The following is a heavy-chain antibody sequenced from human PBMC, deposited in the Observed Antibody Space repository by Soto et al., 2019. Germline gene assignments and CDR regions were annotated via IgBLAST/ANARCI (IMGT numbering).Heavy chain of an antibody. CDR3: ARSQGSSTSLEIYYYYYYGMDV. D-gene: IGHD2-2*01. Sequence: QVQLVQSGAEVKKPGSSVKVSCTASGGTFGSYAISWVRQAPGQELEWMGGIIPIPGTANYAQKVQGRVTIAADESTSTAYMELSSLRSEDTAVYYCARSQGSSTSLEIYYYYYYGMDVWGQGTTVTVSS. V-gene: IGHV1-69*01. J-gene: IGHJ6*02. CDR1: GGTFGSYA. CDR2: IIPIPGTA.